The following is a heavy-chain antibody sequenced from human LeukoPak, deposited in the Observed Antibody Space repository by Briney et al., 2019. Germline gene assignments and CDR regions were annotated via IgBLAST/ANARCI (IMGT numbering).Heavy chain of an antibody. CDR3: ARDGTTVAEHY. J-gene: IGHJ4*02. Sequence: PSETLSLTCTVSGGSISSGSYYWSWIRQPAGKGLEWIGRIYTSGSTNYNPSLKSRVTISVDTSKNQFSLKLSSVTAADTAVYYCARDGTTVAEHYWGQGTLVTVSS. V-gene: IGHV4-61*02. CDR2: IYTSGST. CDR1: GGSISSGSYY. D-gene: IGHD6-19*01.